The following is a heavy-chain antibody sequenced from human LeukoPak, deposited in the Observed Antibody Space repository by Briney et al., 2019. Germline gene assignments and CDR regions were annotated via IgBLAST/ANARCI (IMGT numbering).Heavy chain of an antibody. CDR1: GFTFSSYG. CDR3: ARDNERFGELSLDY. CDR2: IWYDGSNK. D-gene: IGHD3-10*01. Sequence: GRSLRLSCAASGFTFSSYGMHWVRQAPGKGLEWVAVIWYDGSNKYYADSVKGRFTISRDNSKNTLYLQMNSLRAEDTAVYYFARDNERFGELSLDYWGQGTLVTVSS. J-gene: IGHJ4*02. V-gene: IGHV3-33*01.